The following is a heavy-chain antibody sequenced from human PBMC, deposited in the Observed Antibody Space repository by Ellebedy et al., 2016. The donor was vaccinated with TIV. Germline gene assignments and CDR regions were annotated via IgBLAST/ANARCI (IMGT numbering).Heavy chain of an antibody. CDR3: AKGKGVGTNEGFQFDY. V-gene: IGHV3-30-3*01. D-gene: IGHD1-26*01. Sequence: GESLKISCAASGFPLSSYAMDWVRQAPGKGLEWVAVISYDGSSKYYADSVKGRFTISRDNSKNTLYLQMNGLRADDTAVYYCAKGKGVGTNEGFQFDYWGQGTLVAVSS. CDR2: ISYDGSSK. J-gene: IGHJ4*02. CDR1: GFPLSSYA.